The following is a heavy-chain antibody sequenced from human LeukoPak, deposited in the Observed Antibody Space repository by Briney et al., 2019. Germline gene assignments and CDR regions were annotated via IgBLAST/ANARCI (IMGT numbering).Heavy chain of an antibody. CDR3: ARDPLPYYDILTGPY. J-gene: IGHJ4*02. Sequence: GGSLRLSCAASGFTFSSYEMNWVRQAPGKGLEWVSYISSSGSTIYYGDSVKGRFTISIDNAKTSLYLQMNSLRAEDTAVYYCARDPLPYYDILTGPYWGQGTLVTVSS. CDR2: ISSSGSTI. CDR1: GFTFSSYE. D-gene: IGHD3-9*01. V-gene: IGHV3-48*03.